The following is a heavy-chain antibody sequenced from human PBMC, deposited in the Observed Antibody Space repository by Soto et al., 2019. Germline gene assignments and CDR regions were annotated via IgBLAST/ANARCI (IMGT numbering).Heavy chain of an antibody. J-gene: IGHJ4*02. CDR2: IYYSGST. CDR3: ARTKKLSLTYRRTH. Sequence: PSETLSLTCTVSGGSISSSSYYWGWIRQPPGKGLEWIGSIYYSGSTYYNPSLKSRVTISVDTSKNQFSLKLSSVTAADTAVYYCARTKKLSLTYRRTHWGQGTLVTVSS. CDR1: GGSISSSSYY. V-gene: IGHV4-39*01.